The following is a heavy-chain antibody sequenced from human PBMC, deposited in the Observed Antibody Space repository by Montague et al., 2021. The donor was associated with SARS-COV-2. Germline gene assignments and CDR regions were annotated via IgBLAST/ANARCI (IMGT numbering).Heavy chain of an antibody. CDR3: ARGGGWKRHFDY. D-gene: IGHD4-23*01. V-gene: IGHV4-59*01. CDR2: IYYTGST. J-gene: IGHJ4*02. CDR1: GGSINNYY. Sequence: SETLSLTCTVSGGSINNYYWSWIRQSPGRGLEWIGYIYYTGSTTRNPSLDSRVTISLDTSRDLVSLELRSLTAADTAVYYCARGGGWKRHFDYWGQGTLVAVSS.